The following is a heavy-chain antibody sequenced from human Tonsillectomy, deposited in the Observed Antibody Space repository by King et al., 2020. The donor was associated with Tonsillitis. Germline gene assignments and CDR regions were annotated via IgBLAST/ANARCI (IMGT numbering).Heavy chain of an antibody. V-gene: IGHV3-30-3*01. CDR1: GFTFSSYA. Sequence: VQLVESGGGVVQPGRSLRLSCAASGFTFSSYAMHWVRQAPGKGLEWVAVISYDGSNKYYADSVKGRFTISRDNSKNTLYLQMNSLRAEDTAVYYCARDGATVTTPYYYYGMDVWGQGTTVTVSS. CDR2: ISYDGSNK. CDR3: ARDGATVTTPYYYYGMDV. D-gene: IGHD4-17*01. J-gene: IGHJ6*02.